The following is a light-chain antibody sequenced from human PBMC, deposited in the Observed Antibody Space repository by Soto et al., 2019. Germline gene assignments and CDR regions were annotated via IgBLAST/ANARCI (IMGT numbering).Light chain of an antibody. V-gene: IGLV1-51*02. CDR3: GTWDSSLTQSV. J-gene: IGLJ1*01. CDR1: SSNIGNNY. CDR2: ENN. Sequence: QSVLTQPPSVSAAPGQKVTISCSGSSSNIGNNYVSWYQQLPGTAPKLLIYENNKRPSGIPDRFSGSKSGTSATLGITGLQTGDEADYYCGTWDSSLTQSVFGTGTKLTVL.